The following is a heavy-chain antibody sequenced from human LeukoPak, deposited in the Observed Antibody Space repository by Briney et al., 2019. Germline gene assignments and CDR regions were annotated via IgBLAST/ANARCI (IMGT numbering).Heavy chain of an antibody. V-gene: IGHV4-38-2*02. D-gene: IGHD5-12*01. J-gene: IGHJ5*02. CDR1: GYSISSGYY. Sequence: SETLSLTCTVSGYSISSGYYWGWIRQPPGKGLEWIGSIYHSGSTYHNPSLKSRVTISVDTSKNQLSLKLTSVTAADTAVYYCARDKPLEDSGYTGRGWFDPWGQGTLVTVSS. CDR3: ARDKPLEDSGYTGRGWFDP. CDR2: IYHSGST.